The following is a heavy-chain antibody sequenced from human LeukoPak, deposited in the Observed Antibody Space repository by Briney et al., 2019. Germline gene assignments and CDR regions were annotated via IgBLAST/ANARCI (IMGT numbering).Heavy chain of an antibody. J-gene: IGHJ4*02. CDR2: INPNSGGT. V-gene: IGHV1-2*02. Sequence: ASVKVSCKASGYTLTGYYMHWVRPAPGQGLEWMGWINPNSGGTNYAQKFQGRVSMTRDTSISTAYMELSSLRSDDTAVYYCARGRPIAAAGPPLDYWGQGTLVTVSS. D-gene: IGHD6-13*01. CDR1: GYTLTGYY. CDR3: ARGRPIAAAGPPLDY.